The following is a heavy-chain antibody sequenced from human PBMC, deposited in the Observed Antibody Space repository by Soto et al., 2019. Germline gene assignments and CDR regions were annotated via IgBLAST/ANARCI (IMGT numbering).Heavy chain of an antibody. CDR2: IIPIFGTA. D-gene: IGHD6-6*01. CDR1: GGTFSSYA. J-gene: IGHJ5*02. V-gene: IGHV1-69*13. CDR3: ARDRHRMNIAARPEVWFDP. Sequence: GASVKVSCKASGGTFSSYAISWVRQAPGQGLEWMGGIIPIFGTANYAQKFQGRVTITADESTSTAYMELSSLRSEDTAVYYCARDRHRMNIAARPEVWFDPWGQGTLVTVSS.